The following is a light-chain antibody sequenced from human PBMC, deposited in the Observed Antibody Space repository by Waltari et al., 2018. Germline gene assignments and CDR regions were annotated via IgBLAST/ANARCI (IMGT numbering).Light chain of an antibody. Sequence: DIVMTQSPDSLAVSLGERATINCKSSQSVLYSSNNKNYLTLYQQKPGQPPKLLIYWASTRESGVPDRFSGSGSGTDFTLTITSLQAEDVAVYYCQQHYSNPLTFGGGTKVEIK. J-gene: IGKJ4*01. CDR3: QQHYSNPLT. CDR2: WAS. CDR1: QSVLYSSNNKNY. V-gene: IGKV4-1*01.